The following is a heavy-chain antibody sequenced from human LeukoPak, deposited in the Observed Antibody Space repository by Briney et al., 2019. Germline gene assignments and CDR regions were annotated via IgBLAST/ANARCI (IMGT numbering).Heavy chain of an antibody. Sequence: ASVKVSCKASGYTFTGYYMHWVRQAPGQGLEWTGWINPNSGGTNYAQKFQGRVTMTRDTSISTAYMELSRLRSDDTAVYYCARVGRRITIFGVSKGAFDPWGQGTLVTVSS. CDR1: GYTFTGYY. V-gene: IGHV1-2*02. CDR3: ARVGRRITIFGVSKGAFDP. J-gene: IGHJ5*02. D-gene: IGHD3-3*01. CDR2: INPNSGGT.